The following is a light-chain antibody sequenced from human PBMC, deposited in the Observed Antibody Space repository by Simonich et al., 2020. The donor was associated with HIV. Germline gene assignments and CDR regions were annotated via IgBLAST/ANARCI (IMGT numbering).Light chain of an antibody. J-gene: IGLJ2*01. CDR3: SSYAGSNTVV. CDR2: EVN. CDR1: NSDVGGYNY. V-gene: IGLV2-8*01. Sequence: QSALTQPPSASGSPGQSVTISCTGTNSDVGGYNYVSWYQQNPGKAPKLIIYEVNKRPSGVPDRFSGSKSDNTASLTVSGLQAEDEANYYCSSYAGSNTVVFGGGTKLTVL.